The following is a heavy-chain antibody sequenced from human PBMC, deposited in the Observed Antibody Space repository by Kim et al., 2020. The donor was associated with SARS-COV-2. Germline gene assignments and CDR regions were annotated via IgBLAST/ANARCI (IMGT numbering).Heavy chain of an antibody. Sequence: SETLSLTCTVSGDSVSSSPYYWSWIRQPPGKGLEWIGCIYSSGTTNYSPSLKSRVTISLDTSKNRFSLNLSSVTAADTAVYYCAKLRTTSRAFQYWGQGT. D-gene: IGHD1-7*01. CDR2: IYSSGTT. V-gene: IGHV4-61*01. J-gene: IGHJ4*02. CDR3: AKLRTTSRAFQY. CDR1: GDSVSSSPYY.